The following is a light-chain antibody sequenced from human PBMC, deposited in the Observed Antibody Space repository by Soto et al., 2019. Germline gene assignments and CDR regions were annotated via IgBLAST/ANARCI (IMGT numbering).Light chain of an antibody. V-gene: IGLV8-61*01. Sequence: QAVVTQEPSFSVSPGGTVTLTCGLSSGSVSTSYYPSWYQQTPGQAPRTLIYSTNTRSSGVPDRFSGSILGNKAALTITGAQADDESDYYCVLYIGSVWVFGGGTKLTVL. CDR1: SGSVSTSYY. CDR2: STN. CDR3: VLYIGSVWV. J-gene: IGLJ3*02.